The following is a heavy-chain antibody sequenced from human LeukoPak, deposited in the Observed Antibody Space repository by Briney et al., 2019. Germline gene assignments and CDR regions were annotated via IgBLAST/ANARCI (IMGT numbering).Heavy chain of an antibody. CDR1: GGTFSSYA. CDR2: IIPILGIA. Sequence: GASVKVSCKASGGTFSSYAISWVRQAPGQGLEWMGRIIPILGIANYAQKFQGRVTITADKSTSTAYMELSSLRSEDTAGYYCARPYVDDAFDIWGQGTMVTVSS. CDR3: ARPYVDDAFDI. J-gene: IGHJ3*02. D-gene: IGHD2-15*01. V-gene: IGHV1-69*04.